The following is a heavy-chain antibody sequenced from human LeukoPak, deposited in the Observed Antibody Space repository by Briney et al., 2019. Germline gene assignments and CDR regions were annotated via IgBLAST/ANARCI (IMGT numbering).Heavy chain of an antibody. CDR2: ISGSGGST. CDR3: AKVGGAIAAAGINYFDY. Sequence: GGSLRLSCAASGFTFSSYAMSWVRQAPGKGLEWVSAISGSGGSTYYADSVRGRFTISRDNSKNTLYLQMNSLRAEDTAVYYCAKVGGAIAAAGINYFDYWGQGTLVTVSS. CDR1: GFTFSSYA. V-gene: IGHV3-23*01. D-gene: IGHD6-13*01. J-gene: IGHJ4*02.